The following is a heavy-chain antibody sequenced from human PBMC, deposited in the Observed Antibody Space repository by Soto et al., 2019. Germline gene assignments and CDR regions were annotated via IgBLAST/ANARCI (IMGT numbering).Heavy chain of an antibody. J-gene: IGHJ6*02. V-gene: IGHV1-69*01. Sequence: SVKVSCKASGGTFSSYAISWVRQAPGPGLEWMGGIIPIFGTANYAQKFQGRVTITADESTSTAYMELSSLRSEDTAVYYCAKRITMIPQWSISGYYGMDVWGQGTTVTVSS. CDR3: AKRITMIPQWSISGYYGMDV. CDR1: GGTFSSYA. D-gene: IGHD3-22*01. CDR2: IIPIFGTA.